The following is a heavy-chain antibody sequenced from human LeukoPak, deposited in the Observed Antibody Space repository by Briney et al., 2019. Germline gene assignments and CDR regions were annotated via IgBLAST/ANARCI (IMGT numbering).Heavy chain of an antibody. CDR3: ARVSSLYYYYMDV. Sequence: GGSLRLSCAASGVPFSRDEMNWGCEGPGEGGEWGSYISSSGNAIYYADPSQGRFTTSRDNVKNSLYLQMTSLRAEDTAVYYCARVSSLYYYYMDVWGKGTTVTVSS. CDR1: GVPFSRDE. D-gene: IGHD2-2*01. J-gene: IGHJ6*03. CDR2: ISSSGNAI. V-gene: IGHV3-48*03.